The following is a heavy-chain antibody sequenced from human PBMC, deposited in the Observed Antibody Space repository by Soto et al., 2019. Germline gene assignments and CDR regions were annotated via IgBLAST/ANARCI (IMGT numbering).Heavy chain of an antibody. V-gene: IGHV4-38-2*02. CDR2: IYQSGNT. CDR3: VRGKVNFDF. Sequence: PSETLSLTCIVSNYSISSGYHWGWIRQPPGKGLEGIGTIYQSGNTYQDPSLKSRVILSIDTSKNQFSLNLRNVTAADTAVYYCVRGKVNFDFWGKGILVTVSS. CDR1: NYSISSGYH. J-gene: IGHJ4*02.